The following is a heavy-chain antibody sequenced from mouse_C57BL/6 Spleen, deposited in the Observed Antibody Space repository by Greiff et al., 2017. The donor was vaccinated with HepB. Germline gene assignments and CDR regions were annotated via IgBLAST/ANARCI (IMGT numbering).Heavy chain of an antibody. Sequence: QVQLQQSGAELVRPGASVTLSCKASGYTFTDYEMHWVKQTTVNGLEWIGAIDPDTGGTAYNQKFKGKAILTADKSSSTAYMELSSLTSEDSAVYYCTRDYYGSSYFYYWGQGTTLTVSS. CDR1: GYTFTDYE. D-gene: IGHD1-1*01. CDR2: IDPDTGGT. V-gene: IGHV1-15*01. J-gene: IGHJ2*01. CDR3: TRDYYGSSYFYY.